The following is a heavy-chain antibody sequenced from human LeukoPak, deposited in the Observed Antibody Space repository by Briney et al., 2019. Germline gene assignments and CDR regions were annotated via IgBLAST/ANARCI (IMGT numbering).Heavy chain of an antibody. Sequence: ASVKVSCKASGYTFTGYYMHWVRQAPGQGLEWMGWINPNSGGTNYAQKFQGRVTMTRDTSISTAYMELSRLRSDDTAVYYCASWLWFGELLYPDAFDIWGQGTMVTVSS. CDR1: GYTFTGYY. D-gene: IGHD3-10*01. J-gene: IGHJ3*02. V-gene: IGHV1-2*02. CDR2: INPNSGGT. CDR3: ASWLWFGELLYPDAFDI.